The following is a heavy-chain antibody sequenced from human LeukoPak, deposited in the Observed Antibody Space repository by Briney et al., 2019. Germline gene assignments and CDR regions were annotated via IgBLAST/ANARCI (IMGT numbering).Heavy chain of an antibody. D-gene: IGHD1-26*01. CDR3: ARAWGELLNWYFDL. V-gene: IGHV4-38-2*02. CDR1: GYSISSGYY. CDR2: IYHSGST. J-gene: IGHJ2*01. Sequence: PSETLSLTCTVSGYSISSGYYWGWIRQPPGKGLEWIGSIYHSGSTYYNPSLKNRVTISVDTSKNQFSLKLSSVTAADTAVYYCARAWGELLNWYFDLWGRGTLVTVSS.